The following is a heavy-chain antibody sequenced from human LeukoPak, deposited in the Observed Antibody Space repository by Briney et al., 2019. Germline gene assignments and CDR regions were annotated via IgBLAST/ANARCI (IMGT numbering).Heavy chain of an antibody. D-gene: IGHD1-26*01. CDR3: AKDIWRGSYFDY. V-gene: IGHV3-30*18. Sequence: PGGSLRLSCAASGFIFSMYGMHWVRQAPGKGLEWVAVIAYDESNKYYADSVKGRFTISRDNSKSTLYLQMNSLRAGDTAVYYCAKDIWRGSYFDYWGQGTLVTASS. CDR2: IAYDESNK. J-gene: IGHJ4*02. CDR1: GFIFSMYG.